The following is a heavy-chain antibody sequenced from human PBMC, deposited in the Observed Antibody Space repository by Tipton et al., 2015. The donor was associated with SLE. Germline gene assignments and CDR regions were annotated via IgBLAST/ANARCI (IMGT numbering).Heavy chain of an antibody. CDR1: GGSISSSSYY. CDR2: SYYSGST. D-gene: IGHD3/OR15-3a*01. V-gene: IGHV4-39*07. J-gene: IGHJ4*02. CDR3: ARVGPPFDY. Sequence: TLSLTCTVSGGSISSSSYYWGWIRQPPGKGLEWIGSSYYSGSTYYNPSLKSRVTISVDTSKNQFSLKLSSVTAADTAVYYCARVGPPFDYWGQGTLVTVSS.